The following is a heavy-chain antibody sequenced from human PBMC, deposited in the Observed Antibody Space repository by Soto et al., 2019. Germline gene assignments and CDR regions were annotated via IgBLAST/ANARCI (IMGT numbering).Heavy chain of an antibody. Sequence: NPXEILSLTCAVPGYSISSGYDWGWIRQPPGKGLEWIGSIYHSGSTYYNPSLKSRVTISVDTSKNQFSLKLSSVTAADTAVHYCARVADYVWGSYGPFFDYWGQGTLVTVSS. J-gene: IGHJ4*02. CDR3: ARVADYVWGSYGPFFDY. CDR1: GYSISSGYD. D-gene: IGHD3-16*01. CDR2: IYHSGST. V-gene: IGHV4-38-2*01.